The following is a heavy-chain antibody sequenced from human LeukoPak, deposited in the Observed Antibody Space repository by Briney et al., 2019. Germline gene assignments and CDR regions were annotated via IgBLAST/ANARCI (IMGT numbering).Heavy chain of an antibody. CDR3: ARDRGYYFDY. D-gene: IGHD3-10*01. V-gene: IGHV3-30*02. J-gene: IGHJ4*02. Sequence: GGSLRLSCAASGFTFSSYGMHWVRQAPGKGLEWVAFIRYDGSNKYYADSVKGRFTISKDNSKNTLYLQMNSLRAEDTAVYYCARDRGYYFDYWGQGTLVTVSS. CDR2: IRYDGSNK. CDR1: GFTFSSYG.